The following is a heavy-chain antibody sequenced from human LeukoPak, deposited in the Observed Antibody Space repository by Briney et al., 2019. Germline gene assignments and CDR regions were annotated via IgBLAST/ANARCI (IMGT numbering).Heavy chain of an antibody. J-gene: IGHJ4*02. CDR1: GFTFINYS. CDR3: ARDNCSSTSRYANLVY. Sequence: GGSLRLSCTASGFTFINYSMNWVRQAPGKGLEWVSSISTNSAFIYYADSVKGRFTISRDNAKNSLYLQMNSLRAEDTAVYYCARDNCSSTSRYANLVYWGQGTLVTVSS. V-gene: IGHV3-21*01. CDR2: ISTNSAFI. D-gene: IGHD2-2*01.